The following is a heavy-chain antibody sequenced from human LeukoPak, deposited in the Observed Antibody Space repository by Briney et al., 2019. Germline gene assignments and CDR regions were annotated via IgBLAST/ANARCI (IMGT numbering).Heavy chain of an antibody. Sequence: GGSLRLSCAASGFTFSSYAMNWVRQAPGKGLEWVSAIGDSGVNTYYADSVRGRFSISRDNSKNTLFMQMNSLRAGDTAIYYCAKSGYGDYVAWYFDLWGRGTLVTVSS. CDR2: IGDSGVNT. V-gene: IGHV3-23*01. CDR3: AKSGYGDYVAWYFDL. D-gene: IGHD4-17*01. CDR1: GFTFSSYA. J-gene: IGHJ2*01.